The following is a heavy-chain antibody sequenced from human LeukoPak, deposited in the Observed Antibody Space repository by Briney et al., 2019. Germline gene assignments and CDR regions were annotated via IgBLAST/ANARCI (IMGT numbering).Heavy chain of an antibody. Sequence: GGSLRLSCAASGFTFCSYGMNWVRQAPGKGLEWVSYISSSGSIIYYADSVKGRFTISRDNAKSSLYLQMNSLRAEDTAVYYCARVVFGHGYFDYWGQGTLVTVSS. CDR1: GFTFCSYG. CDR3: ARVVFGHGYFDY. CDR2: ISSSGSII. J-gene: IGHJ4*02. V-gene: IGHV3-48*03. D-gene: IGHD2-21*01.